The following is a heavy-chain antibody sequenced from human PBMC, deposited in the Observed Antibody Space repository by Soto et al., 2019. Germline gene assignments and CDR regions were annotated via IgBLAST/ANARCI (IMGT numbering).Heavy chain of an antibody. D-gene: IGHD5-12*01. V-gene: IGHV4-39*01. CDR1: GGSISSSTYY. J-gene: IGHJ4*02. Sequence: SSETLSLTCAVSGGSISSSTYYWGWIRQPPGKGLEWIGSFFYGGSTYYNPSLKSRVNISADTSKNQFSLKVNSMAAADTAVYYCARHGGRWLQRQFDFWGQGTMVTVSS. CDR2: FFYGGST. CDR3: ARHGGRWLQRQFDF.